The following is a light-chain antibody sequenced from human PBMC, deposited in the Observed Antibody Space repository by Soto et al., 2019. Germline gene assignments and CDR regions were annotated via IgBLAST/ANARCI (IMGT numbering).Light chain of an antibody. V-gene: IGKV2-28*01. Sequence: DIVMTQSPLSLPVTPGEPASISCRSSQSVLHNNGYNYLDWYLQKPGQSPQLLICLGSNRATGVPDRCSGSGSGTDFTLKISSVEAEDVGVYYCMQALRTQFTFGGGTKVEIK. J-gene: IGKJ4*02. CDR2: LGS. CDR1: QSVLHNNGYNY. CDR3: MQALRTQFT.